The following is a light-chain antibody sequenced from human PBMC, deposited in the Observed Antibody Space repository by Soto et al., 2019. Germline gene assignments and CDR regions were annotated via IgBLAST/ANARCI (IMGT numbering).Light chain of an antibody. CDR3: QQRVNWPPT. V-gene: IGKV3-11*01. Sequence: EIVLTQSPATLSLSPGERATLSCRAGQSISDYLAWYQQRPGQAPRLLIFDASTRATGVPDRFSGGGSGTDFPLIISSLEPEDFAVYYCQQRVNWPPTFGGGTKVEI. CDR2: DAS. CDR1: QSISDY. J-gene: IGKJ4*01.